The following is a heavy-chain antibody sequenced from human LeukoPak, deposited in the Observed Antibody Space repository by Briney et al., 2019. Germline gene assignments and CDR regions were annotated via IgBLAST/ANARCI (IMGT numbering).Heavy chain of an antibody. CDR2: INPTGGST. CDR1: GYTFTSYY. CDR3: ARVRDGYNDAYDI. V-gene: IGHV1-46*01. J-gene: IGHJ3*02. Sequence: ASVKVSCKASGYTFTSYYMHWVRQAPGQGLEWMGLINPTGGSTGYAQKFQGRVTMTRDTSTSTVYMELSSLRSEDTAVYYCARVRDGYNDAYDIWGQGTVVTVHS. D-gene: IGHD5-24*01.